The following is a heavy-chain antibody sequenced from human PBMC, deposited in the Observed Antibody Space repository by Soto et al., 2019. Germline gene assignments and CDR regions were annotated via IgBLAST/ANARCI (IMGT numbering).Heavy chain of an antibody. CDR1: GFTFSSYA. CDR2: ISGSGGST. Sequence: PGGSLRLSCAASGFTFSSYAMSWVRQAPGKGLEWVSAISGSGGSTYYADSVKGRFTISRDNSKNTLYLQMNSLRAEDTAVYYCAKGEYLIVLMVYASDAFDIWGQGTMVTVSS. D-gene: IGHD2-8*01. CDR3: AKGEYLIVLMVYASDAFDI. V-gene: IGHV3-23*01. J-gene: IGHJ3*02.